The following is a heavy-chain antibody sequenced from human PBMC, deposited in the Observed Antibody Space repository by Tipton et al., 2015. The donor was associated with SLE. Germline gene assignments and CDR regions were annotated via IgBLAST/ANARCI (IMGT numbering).Heavy chain of an antibody. V-gene: IGHV4-39*07. CDR2: INHSGST. CDR3: VRSWWSQRLDFDH. CDR1: GASISSGYYY. D-gene: IGHD2-8*02. J-gene: IGHJ4*02. Sequence: TLSLTCTVSGASISSGYYYWGWIRQPPGKGLEWIGEINHSGSTNYNPSLKSRVTISVDTSKNQFSLKLSSVTAADTAVYYCVRSWWSQRLDFDHWGQGTLVAVSS.